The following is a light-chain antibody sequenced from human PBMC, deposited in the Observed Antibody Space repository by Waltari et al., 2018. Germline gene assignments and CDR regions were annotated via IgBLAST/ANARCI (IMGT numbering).Light chain of an antibody. Sequence: DTVLTQSPATLSLSPGERATLSCRAIQSVRNFLAWYQQKPGQAPRLLIYDTSNRATGIPARFSGSGFGTDFTLTISSLEPEDFAVYYCQQRSNWPLTFGGGTKVEIK. J-gene: IGKJ4*01. V-gene: IGKV3-11*01. CDR2: DTS. CDR3: QQRSNWPLT. CDR1: QSVRNF.